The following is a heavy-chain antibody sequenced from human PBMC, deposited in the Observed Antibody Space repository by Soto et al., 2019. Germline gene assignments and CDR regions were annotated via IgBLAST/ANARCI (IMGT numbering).Heavy chain of an antibody. CDR2: ISSSSSYT. D-gene: IGHD1-26*01. Sequence: GGSLRLSCAASGFTFSSYSMNWVRQAPGKGLEWVSSISSSSSYTYYADSVKGRFTISRDNAKNSLYLQMDSLRDEDTAVYYCARDVIGTYFYAFDIWGQGTMVTVSS. CDR1: GFTFSSYS. J-gene: IGHJ3*02. V-gene: IGHV3-21*01. CDR3: ARDVIGTYFYAFDI.